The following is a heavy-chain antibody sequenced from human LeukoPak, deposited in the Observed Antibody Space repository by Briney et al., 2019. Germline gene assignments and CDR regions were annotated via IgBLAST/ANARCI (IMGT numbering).Heavy chain of an antibody. CDR1: GFTFNTYW. J-gene: IGHJ4*02. D-gene: IGHD2-21*02. V-gene: IGHV3-7*01. CDR3: ARDGFSSAINF. Sequence: GESLRLSCAASGFTFNTYWMSWVRQTPGKGLEWVANIKEDGSQKNYVDSVRGRFTISRDNAKNSLYLQMNSLRAEDTAVYYCARDGFSSAINFWGQGTLVTVSS. CDR2: IKEDGSQK.